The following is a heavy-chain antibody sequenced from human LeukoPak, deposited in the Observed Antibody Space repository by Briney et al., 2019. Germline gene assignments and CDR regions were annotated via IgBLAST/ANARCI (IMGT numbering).Heavy chain of an antibody. CDR3: ARETVWCGGGSCYSTLFAFDI. CDR1: GYTFTSYA. Sequence: GASVKVSCKASGYTFTSYAMNWVRQAPGQGLEWMGWINTNTGNPTYAQGFTGRFVFSLDTSVSTAYLQISSLKAEDTAVYYCARETVWCGGGSCYSTLFAFDIWGQGTMVTVSS. D-gene: IGHD2-15*01. V-gene: IGHV7-4-1*02. CDR2: INTNTGNP. J-gene: IGHJ3*02.